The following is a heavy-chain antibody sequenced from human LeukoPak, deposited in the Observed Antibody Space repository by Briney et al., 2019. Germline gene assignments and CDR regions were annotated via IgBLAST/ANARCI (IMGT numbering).Heavy chain of an antibody. CDR1: GFTFSSYS. D-gene: IGHD1-1*01. CDR2: ISSSSTFI. J-gene: IGHJ4*02. V-gene: IGHV3-21*01. CDR3: ARTGSYFDH. Sequence: GGSLRLSCAASGFTFSSYSMKWVRQAPGKGLEWVSSISSSSTFISHADSVKGRFTISRDNAKNSLYLQMNSLRAEDTAVYYCARTGSYFDHWGQGTLVTVST.